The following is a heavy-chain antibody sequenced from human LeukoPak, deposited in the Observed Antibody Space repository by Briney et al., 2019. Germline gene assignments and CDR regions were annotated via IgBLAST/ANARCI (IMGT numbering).Heavy chain of an antibody. Sequence: SETLSLTCAVYGGSFSGYFWSWIRQPPGKGLEWIGEIKHSGSTDYNPSLKSRVTISVDTSKNQLSLKLSSVTAADTAVYYCARDGANPDYWGQGTLVTVSS. CDR1: GGSFSGYF. V-gene: IGHV4-34*01. J-gene: IGHJ4*02. CDR2: IKHSGST. D-gene: IGHD3-16*01. CDR3: ARDGANPDY.